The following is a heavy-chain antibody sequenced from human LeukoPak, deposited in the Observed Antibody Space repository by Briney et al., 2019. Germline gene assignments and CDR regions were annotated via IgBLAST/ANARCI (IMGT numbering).Heavy chain of an antibody. J-gene: IGHJ4*02. CDR1: GGSIRNYY. D-gene: IGHD3-22*01. CDR3: AREAFHYDSSGYYRFDY. Sequence: KPSETLSLTCTVSGGSIRNYYWSWIRQPPGKGLEWIGYIYDSGSTNYNPSLKSRVTTSVDTSKNQFSLRLTSVTAAVTAVYYCAREAFHYDSSGYYRFDYWGQGILVTVSP. V-gene: IGHV4-59*01. CDR2: IYDSGST.